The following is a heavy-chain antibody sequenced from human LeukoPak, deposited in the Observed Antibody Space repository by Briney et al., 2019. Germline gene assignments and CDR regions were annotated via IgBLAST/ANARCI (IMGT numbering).Heavy chain of an antibody. CDR1: GYTFTSYD. J-gene: IGHJ2*01. Sequence: GASVKVSCKASGYTFTSYDINWVRQATGQGLEWMGWMNSNSGNTGYAQKFQGRVTMTRNTSISTAYMELSSLRSEDTAVYYCARSYTVTTSDWYFDLWGRGTLVTVSS. CDR3: ARSYTVTTSDWYFDL. V-gene: IGHV1-8*01. CDR2: MNSNSGNT. D-gene: IGHD4-17*01.